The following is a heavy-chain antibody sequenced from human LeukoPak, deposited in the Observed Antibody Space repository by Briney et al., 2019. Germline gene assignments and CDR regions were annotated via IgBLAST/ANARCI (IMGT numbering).Heavy chain of an antibody. CDR2: IYHSGST. Sequence: PSETQSLTCAVSGYSISSGYYWGWIRQPPGKGLEWIGSIYHSGSTYYNPSLKSRVTISVDTSKNQFSLKLSSVTAADTAVYYCTRHGSKSLEWLLWESYYFDYWGQGTLVTVSS. V-gene: IGHV4-38-2*01. CDR1: GYSISSGYY. CDR3: TRHGSKSLEWLLWESYYFDY. D-gene: IGHD3-3*01. J-gene: IGHJ4*02.